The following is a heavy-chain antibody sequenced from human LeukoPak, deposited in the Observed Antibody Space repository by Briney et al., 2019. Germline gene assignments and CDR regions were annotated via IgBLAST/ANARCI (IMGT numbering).Heavy chain of an antibody. CDR3: AKDIGDSGSYMDV. V-gene: IGHV3-43*01. Sequence: GGSLRLSCAASGFTFDDYTMHWVRQAPGKGLEWVSLISWDGGSTYYADSVKGRFTISRDNSKNSLYLQMNSLRTEDTALYYCAKDIGDSGSYMDVWGKGTTVTVSS. J-gene: IGHJ6*03. D-gene: IGHD1-26*01. CDR2: ISWDGGST. CDR1: GFTFDDYT.